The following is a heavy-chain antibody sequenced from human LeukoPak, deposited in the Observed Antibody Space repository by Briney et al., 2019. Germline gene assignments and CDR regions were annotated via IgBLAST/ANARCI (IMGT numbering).Heavy chain of an antibody. CDR3: ARKREGPTTGIDY. V-gene: IGHV4-39*07. Sequence: SETLSLTCTVSGGSISSTNSYWGWIRQSPRTGLEWIGNIYSSGSSYYNPSLKSRVTISIDTSENQFSLKLTSVTAADTAVYYCARKREGPTTGIDYWGQGTLVTVSS. CDR1: GGSISSTNSY. CDR2: IYSSGSS. D-gene: IGHD1-26*01. J-gene: IGHJ4*02.